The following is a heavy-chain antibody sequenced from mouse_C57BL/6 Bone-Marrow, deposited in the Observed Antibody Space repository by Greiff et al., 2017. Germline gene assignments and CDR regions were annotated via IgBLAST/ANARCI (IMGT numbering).Heavy chain of an antibody. CDR2: IWTGGGT. D-gene: IGHD2-4*01. J-gene: IGHJ4*01. V-gene: IGHV2-9-1*01. CDR1: GFSLTSYA. CDR3: ARTSYDYDGYYYAMDY. Sequence: VQLQQSGPGLVAPSPSLSITCTVSGFSLTSYAISWVRQPPGKGLEWLGVIWTGGGTNYNSALKSRLSISKDNSKSQVFLKMNSLQTDDTARYYCARTSYDYDGYYYAMDYWGQGTSVTVSS.